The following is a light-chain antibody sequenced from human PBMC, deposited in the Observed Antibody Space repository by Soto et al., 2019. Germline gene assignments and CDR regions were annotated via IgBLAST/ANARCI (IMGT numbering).Light chain of an antibody. V-gene: IGKV2-30*01. Sequence: DVVMTQSPLSLPVTLGQPASISCRSSQSLVYTYGTTYLNWFQQRPGQSPRRLIYKVSNRDSGVPDRFSGSGSGTDFTLRISRVEADDVGVYYCMQGTQWPGTFGQGTKLEIK. CDR3: MQGTQWPGT. CDR2: KVS. CDR1: QSLVYTYGTTY. J-gene: IGKJ2*01.